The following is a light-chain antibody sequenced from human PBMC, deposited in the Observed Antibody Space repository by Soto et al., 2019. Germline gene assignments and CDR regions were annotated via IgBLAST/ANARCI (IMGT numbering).Light chain of an antibody. Sequence: EIELTQSPATLSLSPGERATLSCRASQSVSSYLAWYQQKPGQAPRLLIYDASNRATGIPARFSGSGSGTDFTLTISSLEPEDFAVYYCHQRSNWLTFGGGTKVEIK. CDR3: HQRSNWLT. V-gene: IGKV3-11*01. CDR2: DAS. J-gene: IGKJ4*01. CDR1: QSVSSY.